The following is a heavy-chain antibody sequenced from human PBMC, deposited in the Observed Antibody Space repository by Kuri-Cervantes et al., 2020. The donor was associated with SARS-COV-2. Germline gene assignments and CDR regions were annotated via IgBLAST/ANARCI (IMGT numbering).Heavy chain of an antibody. J-gene: IGHJ4*02. CDR1: GFSFGAYD. Sequence: GESLKISCAASGFSFGAYDMHWVRQAPGKGLEWVAVISHDGKNKKCIASGKGRFTISRDNSQNTLYLHMKSLRSEDTAMYYCAKDRVGVQDFWGQGTLVTVSS. V-gene: IGHV3-30*18. CDR2: ISHDGKNK. CDR3: AKDRVGVQDF. D-gene: IGHD2-21*01.